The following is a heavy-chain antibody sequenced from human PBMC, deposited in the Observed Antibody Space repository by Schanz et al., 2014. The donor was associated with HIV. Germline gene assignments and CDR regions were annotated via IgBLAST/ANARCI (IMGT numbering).Heavy chain of an antibody. V-gene: IGHV1-69*06. CDR2: IIPIFGTA. CDR1: GGSFSYYA. Sequence: QVQLVQSGAEVKKPGSSVKVSCKASGGSFSYYAINWVRQAPGQGLEWMGGIIPIFGTANYAQKLQGRVTMTTDTSTSTAYMDLRSLRSDDTAVYYCARGAAEMATMTPWRYWGQGTLVTVSS. CDR3: ARGAAEMATMTPWRY. J-gene: IGHJ4*02. D-gene: IGHD5-12*01.